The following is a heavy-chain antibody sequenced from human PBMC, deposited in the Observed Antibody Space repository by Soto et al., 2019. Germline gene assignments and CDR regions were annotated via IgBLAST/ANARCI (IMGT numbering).Heavy chain of an antibody. V-gene: IGHV3-53*01. Sequence: GGSLRLSCAAAGFTVESDYMSWVRQAPGKGLEWVSVIYSGGSTYYADSVKGRFTISRDNSKNTLYLQMNSLRAEDTAVYYCARQLWSSAWKNYFDYWGQGTPVTVSS. CDR3: ARQLWSSAWKNYFDY. J-gene: IGHJ4*02. CDR2: IYSGGST. CDR1: GFTVESDY. D-gene: IGHD6-19*01.